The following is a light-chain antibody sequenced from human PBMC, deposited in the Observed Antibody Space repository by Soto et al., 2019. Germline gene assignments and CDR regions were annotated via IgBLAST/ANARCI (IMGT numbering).Light chain of an antibody. CDR3: QSYDSSLSGYV. CDR2: ENN. CDR1: SSNIGAGYE. J-gene: IGLJ1*01. V-gene: IGLV1-40*01. Sequence: QSVLTQPPSVSEAPGQRVTISFTGSSSNIGAGYEAHWYQQGPGTAPKLLIYENNNRPSGVPDRFSGSKSGTSASLAINGLQGEDEAEYYCQSYDSSLSGYVFGTGTKVTVL.